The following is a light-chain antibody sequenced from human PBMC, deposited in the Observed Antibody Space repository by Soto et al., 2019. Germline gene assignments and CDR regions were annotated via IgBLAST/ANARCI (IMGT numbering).Light chain of an antibody. J-gene: IGKJ1*01. V-gene: IGKV3-20*01. CDR3: QQYNSLPWT. CDR1: QSVSSSS. CDR2: EAS. Sequence: EIGLTQSPGTMSLSPGERATLSCMASQSVSSSSLALYQQNPGQAPRLLIYEASSRATGIPDRFSGAGSGTEFTLTISRVAPEDYAVYYCQQYNSLPWTFGQGTKVDIK.